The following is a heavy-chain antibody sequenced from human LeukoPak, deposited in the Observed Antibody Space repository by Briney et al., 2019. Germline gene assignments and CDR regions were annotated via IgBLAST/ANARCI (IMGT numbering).Heavy chain of an antibody. CDR1: GFTFRSYW. CDR3: AKATGYLL. J-gene: IGHJ4*02. D-gene: IGHD1-14*01. CDR2: ISNSDYST. V-gene: IGHV3-23*01. Sequence: GGSLRLSCAASGFTFRSYWMDWVRQAPGKGLEWVSTISNSDYSTYYADSVKGRFTISRANSENTLYLQMNNLRAEDTAVYYCAKATGYLLWGQGTLVTVSS.